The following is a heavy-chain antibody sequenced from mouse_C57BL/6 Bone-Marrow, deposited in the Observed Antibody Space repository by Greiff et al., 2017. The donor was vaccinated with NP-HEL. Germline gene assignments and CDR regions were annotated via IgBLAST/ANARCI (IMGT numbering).Heavy chain of an antibody. J-gene: IGHJ3*01. CDR3: ARWGYIPYVWFAY. CDR1: GYTFTDYY. D-gene: IGHD1-3*01. CDR2: INPYNGGT. V-gene: IGHV1-19*01. Sequence: EVQLQESGPVLVKPGASVKMSCKASGYTFTDYYMNWVKQSHGKSLEWIGVINPYNGGTSYNQKFKGKATLTVDKSSSTAYMELNSLTSEDSAVYYCARWGYIPYVWFAYWGQGTLVTVSA.